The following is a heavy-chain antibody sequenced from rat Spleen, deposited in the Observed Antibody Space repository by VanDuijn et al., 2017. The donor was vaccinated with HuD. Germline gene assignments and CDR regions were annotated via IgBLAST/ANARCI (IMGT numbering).Heavy chain of an antibody. CDR1: GFTFSYAW. V-gene: IGHV6-8*01. D-gene: IGHD1-12*02. CDR2: IKAKSNNYAT. Sequence: EVQLVETGGSLVQPGKSLKLTCATSGFTFSYAWMHWLRQSPEKQLEWVAQIKAKSNNYATYYAESVKGRFTISRDDSKSSVYLQMNNLKEEDTAIYYCTWDYYDATYYYRFTYWGQGTLVTVSS. CDR3: TWDYYDATYYYRFTY. J-gene: IGHJ3*01.